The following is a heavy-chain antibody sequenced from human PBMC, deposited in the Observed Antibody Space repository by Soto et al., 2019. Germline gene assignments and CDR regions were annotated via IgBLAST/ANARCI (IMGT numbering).Heavy chain of an antibody. Sequence: QVQLQESGPGLVKPSQTLSLTCNVSGCSITSGGFYWGWIRQHPRTGLEWIGHIFHSGSVSYNPSLRSRLIMAADTYTTQSSLKLRSVSAADTAVYYCARGGAEDYSFGPWGQGNLVSVYS. CDR1: GCSITSGGFY. V-gene: IGHV4-31*03. CDR3: ARGGAEDYSFGP. J-gene: IGHJ4*02. D-gene: IGHD2-15*01. CDR2: IFHSGSV.